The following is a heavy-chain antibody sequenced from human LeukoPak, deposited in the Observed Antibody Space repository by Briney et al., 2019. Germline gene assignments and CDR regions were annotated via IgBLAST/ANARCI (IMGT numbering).Heavy chain of an antibody. CDR2: IYYSGTT. CDR1: GGSISSSSYY. D-gene: IGHD6-6*01. V-gene: IGHV4-39*07. Sequence: SSETLSLTCTVSGGSISSSSYYWGWIRQPPGKGLEWIGSIYYSGTTYYNPSLKSRVTISVDTSKNQFSLKLSSVTAADTAVYYCARKTAYSSSSPWFDPWGQGTLVTVSS. CDR3: ARKTAYSSSSPWFDP. J-gene: IGHJ5*02.